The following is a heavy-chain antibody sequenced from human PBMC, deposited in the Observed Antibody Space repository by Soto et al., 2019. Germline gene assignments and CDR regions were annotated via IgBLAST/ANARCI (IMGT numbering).Heavy chain of an antibody. J-gene: IGHJ6*03. CDR1: GYTFTLYG. CDR3: ARDGVPAALSYYYYYIDV. V-gene: IGHV1-18*01. Sequence: QVQLAQSGAEVKKPGASVKGSCKASGYTFTLYGITWVRQAPGQGLEWMGWSSAYNGDTSYAQKFQVRVTMTTDTSTNTGYMELRSRRSDEPAMYYCARDGVPAALSYYYYYIDVWGKGTTVTVSS. CDR2: SSAYNGDT. D-gene: IGHD2-2*01.